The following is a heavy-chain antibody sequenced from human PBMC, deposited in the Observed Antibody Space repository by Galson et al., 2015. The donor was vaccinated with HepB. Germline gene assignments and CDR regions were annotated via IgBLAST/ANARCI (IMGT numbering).Heavy chain of an antibody. D-gene: IGHD2-21*01. Sequence: SVKVSCKASGYTFNTYGISWVRLAPGQGLEWMGWITAYDGDTNYAHKFQGRVTLTTDTSTSTAYMELRSLRSDDTAVYYCARDYSPVDRSDCSDPWGQGTLVTVSS. CDR2: ITAYDGDT. CDR1: GYTFNTYG. CDR3: ARDYSPVDRSDCSDP. V-gene: IGHV1-18*01. J-gene: IGHJ5*02.